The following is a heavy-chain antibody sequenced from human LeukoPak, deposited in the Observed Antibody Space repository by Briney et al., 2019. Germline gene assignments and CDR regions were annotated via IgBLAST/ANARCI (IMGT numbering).Heavy chain of an antibody. J-gene: IGHJ6*03. CDR2: IYTSGST. CDR1: GGSISSYY. D-gene: IGHD3-3*01. Sequence: SETLSLTCTVSGGSISSYYWSWIRQPAGKGLEWIGRIYTSGSTNYDPSLKSRVTMSVDTSKNQFSLKLSSVTAADTAVYYCATQYYDFWSGYPSDMDVWGKGTTVTVSS. V-gene: IGHV4-4*07. CDR3: ATQYYDFWSGYPSDMDV.